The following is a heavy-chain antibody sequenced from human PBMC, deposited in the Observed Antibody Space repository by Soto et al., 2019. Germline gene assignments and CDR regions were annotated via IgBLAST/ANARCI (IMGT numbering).Heavy chain of an antibody. V-gene: IGHV1-18*01. CDR2: IHTYNGNT. D-gene: IGHD3-22*01. CDR1: GYTFTDYG. J-gene: IGHJ4*02. Sequence: QVQLVQSGAEVRKPGASVKVYCKASGYTFTDYGISWVRQAPGQRLEWMGWIHTYNGNTNYAQKLHGRATMTTDTSTSTAYMELRTLRSDDTAVYYCARDAQYSSRWHPIDYWGQGTLVAVSS. CDR3: ARDAQYSSRWHPIDY.